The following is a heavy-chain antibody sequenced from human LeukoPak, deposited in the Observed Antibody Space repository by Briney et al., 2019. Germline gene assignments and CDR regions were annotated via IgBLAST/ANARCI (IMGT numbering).Heavy chain of an antibody. J-gene: IGHJ6*02. CDR3: ARGGPFWGSESPYYYGMDV. CDR1: GFTFSDYY. D-gene: IGHD3-10*01. Sequence: GGSLRLSCAASGFTFSDYYMSWIRQAPGKGLEWVSYISSSGSTIHYADSVKGRFTISRDNAKNSLYLQMNSLRAEDTAVYYCARGGPFWGSESPYYYGMDVWGQGTTVTVSS. V-gene: IGHV3-11*01. CDR2: ISSSGSTI.